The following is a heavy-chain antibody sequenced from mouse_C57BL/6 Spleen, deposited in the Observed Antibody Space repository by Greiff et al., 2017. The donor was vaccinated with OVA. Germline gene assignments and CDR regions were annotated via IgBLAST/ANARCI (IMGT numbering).Heavy chain of an antibody. CDR3: ARHNGSSDYAMDY. CDR2: ISSGGSYT. CDR1: GFTFSSYG. D-gene: IGHD1-1*01. Sequence: EVQLVESGGDLVKPGGSLKLSCAASGFTFSSYGMSWVRQTPDKRLEWVATISSGGSYTYYPDSVKGRFTISRDNAKNTLYLQMSSLKSEDTAMYYCARHNGSSDYAMDYWGQGTSVTVSS. V-gene: IGHV5-6*01. J-gene: IGHJ4*01.